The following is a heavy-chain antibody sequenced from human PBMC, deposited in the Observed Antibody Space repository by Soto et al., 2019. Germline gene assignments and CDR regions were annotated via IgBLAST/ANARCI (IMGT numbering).Heavy chain of an antibody. CDR2: RYFRSKWYN. V-gene: IGHV6-1*01. Sequence: HTLSLTCAISGDSVSSNTASWNWIRQSPSRGLEWLGRRYFRSKWYNDYAVSVKSRIIINPDTSNNQFSLQLNSVTPEDTAVYFCAKGDNLGPKTGYAFDPWGQGIMVTVSS. D-gene: IGHD5-12*01. CDR1: GDSVSSNTAS. CDR3: AKGDNLGPKTGYAFDP. J-gene: IGHJ5*02.